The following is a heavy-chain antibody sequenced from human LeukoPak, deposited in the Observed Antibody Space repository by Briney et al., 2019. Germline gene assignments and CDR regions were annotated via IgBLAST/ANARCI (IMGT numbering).Heavy chain of an antibody. Sequence: ASVKLSCKASGYTFTGSYIHWVRQAPGQGLESMGWINPNCGVTNYAQRFQGRVTMTRDTSVSTVYMELTGLTSADAAIFYCATRLEFDDYVLDDWDQGSTVAVSS. V-gene: IGHV1-2*02. CDR3: ATRLEFDDYVLDD. J-gene: IGHJ6*02. D-gene: IGHD3-9*01. CDR1: GYTFTGSY. CDR2: INPNCGVT.